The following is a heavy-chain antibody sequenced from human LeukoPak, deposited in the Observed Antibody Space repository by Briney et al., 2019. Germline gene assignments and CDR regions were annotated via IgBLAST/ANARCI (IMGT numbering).Heavy chain of an antibody. CDR1: GFTFSSSW. V-gene: IGHV3-7*01. J-gene: IGHJ3*01. Sequence: GGSLRLSCAACGFTFSSSWMSWVRQAPGKGLEWVANIKQDGSEEYYVDSVKGRFTISRDNAKNSLYLQMNSLRAEDTAVYYCARGIPHIVILPAADTADGFDLWGQGTMVTVSS. CDR3: ARGIPHIVILPAADTADGFDL. D-gene: IGHD2-2*01. CDR2: IKQDGSEE.